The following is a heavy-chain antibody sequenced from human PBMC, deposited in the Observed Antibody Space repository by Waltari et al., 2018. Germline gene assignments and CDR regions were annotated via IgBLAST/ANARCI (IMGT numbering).Heavy chain of an antibody. J-gene: IGHJ4*02. CDR3: ARVHDSSGYSYYFDY. CDR2: ISSSSSYI. V-gene: IGHV3-21*01. D-gene: IGHD3-22*01. CDR1: GFTFSSYS. Sequence: EVQLVESGGVVVQPGGSLRLSCAASGFTFSSYSMNWVRQAPGKGLEWVSSISSSSSYIYYADSVKGRFTISRDNAKNSLYLQMNSLRAEDTAVYYCARVHDSSGYSYYFDYWGQGTLVTVSS.